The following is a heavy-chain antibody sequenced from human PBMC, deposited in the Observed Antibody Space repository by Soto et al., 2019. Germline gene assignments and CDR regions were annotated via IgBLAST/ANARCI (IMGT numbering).Heavy chain of an antibody. D-gene: IGHD6-19*01. J-gene: IGHJ4*02. CDR1: GFTLSSHN. CDR3: AHGYSSAFDY. V-gene: IGHV3-48*01. Sequence: GGSLRLSCAASGFTLSSHNMHWARQAPGKGPEWVSYISSSGTTIYYADSVKGRFTISRDNAKNSLYLQMNSLRAEDTAVYYCAHGYSSAFDYWGQGTLVTVSS. CDR2: ISSSGTTI.